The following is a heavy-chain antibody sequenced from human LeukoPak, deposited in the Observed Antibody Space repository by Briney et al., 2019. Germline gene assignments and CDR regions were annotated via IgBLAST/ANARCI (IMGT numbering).Heavy chain of an antibody. Sequence: SETLSLTCAVYGGSFSGYYRSWIRQPPGKGLEWIGEINHSGSTNYNPSLKSRVTISVDTSKNQFSLKLSSVTAADTAVYYCARGRWLRSSLDYWGQGTLVTVSS. CDR1: GGSFSGYY. CDR2: INHSGST. D-gene: IGHD6-6*01. V-gene: IGHV4-34*01. CDR3: ARGRWLRSSLDY. J-gene: IGHJ4*02.